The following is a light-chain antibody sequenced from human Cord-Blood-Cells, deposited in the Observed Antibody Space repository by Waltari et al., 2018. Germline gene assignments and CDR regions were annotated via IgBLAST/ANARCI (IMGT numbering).Light chain of an antibody. CDR1: QSVTSN. Sequence: IVLTQSPATLSVSAGERATLSCRASQSVTSNLAWYQQKPGQAPRLLIYGASTRATGIPARFSGSGSGTEFTLTISSLQSEDFAVYYCQQYNNWGAFGQGTKVEIK. CDR3: QQYNNWGA. CDR2: GAS. J-gene: IGKJ1*01. V-gene: IGKV3-15*01.